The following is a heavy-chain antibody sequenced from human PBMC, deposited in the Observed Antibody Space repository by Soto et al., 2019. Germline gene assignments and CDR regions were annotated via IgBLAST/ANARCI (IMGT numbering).Heavy chain of an antibody. Sequence: PSETLSLTCTVSGGSISSGGYYWSWIRQHPGKGLEWIGYIYYSGSTYYNPSLKSRFTISVDTSKNQFSLKLSSVTAADTAVYYCARDASGPMTTVTGNCFDPWGQGTLVTVSS. CDR2: IYYSGST. CDR3: ARDASGPMTTVTGNCFDP. V-gene: IGHV4-31*03. J-gene: IGHJ5*02. D-gene: IGHD4-4*01. CDR1: GGSISSGGYY.